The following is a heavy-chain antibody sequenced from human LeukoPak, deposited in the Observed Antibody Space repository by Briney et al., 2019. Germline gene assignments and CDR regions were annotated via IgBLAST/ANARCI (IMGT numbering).Heavy chain of an antibody. CDR2: VSNSGAST. V-gene: IGHV3-23*01. J-gene: IGHJ4*02. D-gene: IGHD2-21*01. CDR1: GITFSTYG. CDR3: AKLWSSPSDY. Sequence: GGSLRLSCEVSGITFSTYGMSWVRQAPGKGLEWASFVSNSGASTYYADSVKGRFTISRDNSKNTLYLQMNSLRAEDTAVYYCAKLWSSPSDYWGQGTLVTVSS.